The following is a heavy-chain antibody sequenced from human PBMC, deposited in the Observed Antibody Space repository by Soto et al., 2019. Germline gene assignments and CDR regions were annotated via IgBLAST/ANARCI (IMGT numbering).Heavy chain of an antibody. J-gene: IGHJ6*02. CDR2: IYYSGYT. V-gene: IGHV4-59*08. Sequence: SETLSLTCTVAGGSISSYYWSWIRQPPGKGLEWIGYIYYSGYTNYNPSLKSRVTISVDTSKNQFSLKLSSVTAADTAVYYCARGDYGYYGMDVWGQGTTVTVSS. CDR3: ARGDYGYYGMDV. CDR1: GGSISSYY.